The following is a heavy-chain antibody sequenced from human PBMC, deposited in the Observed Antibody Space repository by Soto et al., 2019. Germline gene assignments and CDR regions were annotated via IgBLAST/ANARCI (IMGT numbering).Heavy chain of an antibody. CDR2: VYYSGSS. V-gene: IGHV4-31*03. CDR1: GDSISGGASF. J-gene: IGHJ5*02. Sequence: SETLSLTCTVSGDSISGGASFWSWIRQPPGKGLEWIANVYYSGSSYYNPSLKSRLTISVDTTKNQFSLQLKSMTAADTAVYYCAKLSCTSSTCYFPGWFDPWGQGALVTVSS. D-gene: IGHD2-2*01. CDR3: AKLSCTSSTCYFPGWFDP.